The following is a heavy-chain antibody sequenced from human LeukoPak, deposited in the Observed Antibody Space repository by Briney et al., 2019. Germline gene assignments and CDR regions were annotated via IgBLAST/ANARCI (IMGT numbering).Heavy chain of an antibody. CDR1: GFTFSAYW. V-gene: IGHV3-74*01. D-gene: IGHD6-13*01. CDR2: INSDGSST. Sequence: PGGSLRLSCAGTGFTFSAYWMHWVRQAPGKGLVWVSRINSDGSSTSYADSVKGRFTISRDNAKNTLYLQMNSLRAEDTAVYYCARVQIAAAGTFWFDPWGQGTLVTVSS. J-gene: IGHJ5*02. CDR3: ARVQIAAAGTFWFDP.